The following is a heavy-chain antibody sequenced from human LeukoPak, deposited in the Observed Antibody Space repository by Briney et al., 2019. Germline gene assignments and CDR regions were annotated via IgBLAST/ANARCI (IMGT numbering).Heavy chain of an antibody. CDR1: GFTFSNYM. Sequence: GGSLRLSCAASGFTFSNYMMNWFRQAPGKGLEWVSYISISGSYMYSAGSVKGRFTISKDNAKNSLSLQMNSLRAEDTGVYYCASKEDADYWGQGTLVTVSS. V-gene: IGHV3-21*01. J-gene: IGHJ4*02. CDR3: ASKEDADY. CDR2: ISISGSYM.